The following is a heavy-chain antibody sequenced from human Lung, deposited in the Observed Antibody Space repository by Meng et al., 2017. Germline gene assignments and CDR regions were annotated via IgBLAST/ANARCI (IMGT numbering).Heavy chain of an antibody. CDR1: EFTFSDYS. V-gene: IGHV3-21*01. CDR2: ISNTGKYI. D-gene: IGHD2-15*01. J-gene: IGHJ4*02. CDR3: ARGSYQPLLLSALDY. Sequence: EVQLGEAGGGRVKPGGARRLAGAASEFTFSDYSMNWVRQAPGKGLEWVSFISNTGKYIYYADSVKGRFTISRDNAKNSLYLQINSLRAEDTAVYYCARGSYQPLLLSALDYWGQGTLVTVSS.